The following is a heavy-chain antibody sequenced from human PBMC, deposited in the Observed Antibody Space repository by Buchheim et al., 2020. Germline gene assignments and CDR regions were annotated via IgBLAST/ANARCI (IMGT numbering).Heavy chain of an antibody. Sequence: EAQLLESGGGLVQPGGSLRLSCAVSGFTFSNSAMTWVRQAPGKGLEWVSAISRSGDTTYYADSVMGRFTISRHTSKNPLYLQMNSLRVDDTAVYYCAKEEVPNDYWGLGTL. V-gene: IGHV3-23*01. CDR2: ISRSGDTT. J-gene: IGHJ4*02. CDR1: GFTFSNSA. CDR3: AKEEVPNDY.